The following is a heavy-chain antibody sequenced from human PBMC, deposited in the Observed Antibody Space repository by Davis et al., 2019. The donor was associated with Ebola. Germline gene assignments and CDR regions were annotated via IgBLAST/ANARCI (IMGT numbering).Heavy chain of an antibody. J-gene: IGHJ3*02. V-gene: IGHV4-34*01. CDR1: GGSFSGYY. D-gene: IGHD5-18*01. CDR2: INHSGST. Sequence: PSETLSLTCAVYGGSFSGYYWSWIRQPPGKGLEWIGEINHSGSTNYNPSLKSRVTISVDTSKNQFSLKLSSVTAADTAVYYCAIFLDTAMPSDDAFDIWGQGTMVTVSS. CDR3: AIFLDTAMPSDDAFDI.